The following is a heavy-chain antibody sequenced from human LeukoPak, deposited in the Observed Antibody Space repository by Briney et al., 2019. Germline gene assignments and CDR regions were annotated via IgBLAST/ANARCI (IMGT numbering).Heavy chain of an antibody. CDR1: GFTFSSYW. J-gene: IGHJ4*02. Sequence: GGSLRLSCAASGFTFSSYWMSWVRQAPGKGLEWVANIKQDGSEKYYVDSVKGRFTIPRDNAKNSLYLQMNSLRAEDTAVYYCARVKGGYSYLVAPHFDYWGQGTLVTVSS. D-gene: IGHD5-18*01. CDR3: ARVKGGYSYLVAPHFDY. CDR2: IKQDGSEK. V-gene: IGHV3-7*01.